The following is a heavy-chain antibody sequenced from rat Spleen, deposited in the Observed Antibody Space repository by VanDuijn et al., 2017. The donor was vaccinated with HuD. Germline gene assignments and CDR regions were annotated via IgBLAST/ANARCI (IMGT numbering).Heavy chain of an antibody. CDR1: GFTFDDYG. Sequence: EVQLVESGGGLVQPGRSLKLSCAASGFTFDDYGMAWVRQAPKNGLEWVASISWGGSSTYYPDNVKGRFTISRDNAKNALYLQMNSLRSEDTATYYCARQGNNFVMDAWGQGASVTVSS. CDR3: ARQGNNFVMDA. CDR2: ISWGGSST. D-gene: IGHD4-5*01. J-gene: IGHJ4*01. V-gene: IGHV5-7*01.